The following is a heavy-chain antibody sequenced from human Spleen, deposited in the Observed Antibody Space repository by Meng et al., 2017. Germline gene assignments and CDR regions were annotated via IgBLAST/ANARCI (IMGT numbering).Heavy chain of an antibody. V-gene: IGHV3-11*01. CDR1: EFTFSDYS. Sequence: QVQLVESGGGLVTPGGALRLSCAASEFTFSDYSMSRIRQAPGKGLEWVSYISPGASTIHYADSVKGRFTISRDNAKNSLYLQMNSLRAEDTAVYYCARDSSWNDGGGCDYWGQGTLVTVSS. CDR2: ISPGASTI. J-gene: IGHJ4*02. CDR3: ARDSSWNDGGGCDY. D-gene: IGHD1-1*01.